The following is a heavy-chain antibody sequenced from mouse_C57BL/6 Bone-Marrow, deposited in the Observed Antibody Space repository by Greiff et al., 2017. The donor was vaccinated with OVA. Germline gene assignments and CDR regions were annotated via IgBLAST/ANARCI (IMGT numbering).Heavy chain of an antibody. CDR3: VRRAPYYYGSSYWYFDV. D-gene: IGHD1-1*01. CDR2: IYWDDDK. Sequence: QVTLKVSGPGILQSSQTLSLTCSFSGFSLSTSGMGVSWIRQPSGKGLEWLAHIYWDDDKRYNPSLKSRLTISKDTSRNQVFLKITSVDTADTATYYCVRRAPYYYGSSYWYFDVWGTGTTVTVSS. J-gene: IGHJ1*03. CDR1: GFSLSTSGMG. V-gene: IGHV8-12*01.